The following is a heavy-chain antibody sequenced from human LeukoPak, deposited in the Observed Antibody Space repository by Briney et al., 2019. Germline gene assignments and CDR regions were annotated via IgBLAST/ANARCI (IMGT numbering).Heavy chain of an antibody. V-gene: IGHV3-30*18. Sequence: GGSLRLSCAASGFTFSSYGMHWVRQAPGKGLEWVAVISYDGSNKYYADSVKGRFTISRDNSKNTLYLQMNSLRAEDTAVYYCAKGLGYCTNGVCYTPGYYYYGMDVWGQGTTVTVSS. J-gene: IGHJ6*02. CDR1: GFTFSSYG. CDR3: AKGLGYCTNGVCYTPGYYYYGMDV. D-gene: IGHD2-8*01. CDR2: ISYDGSNK.